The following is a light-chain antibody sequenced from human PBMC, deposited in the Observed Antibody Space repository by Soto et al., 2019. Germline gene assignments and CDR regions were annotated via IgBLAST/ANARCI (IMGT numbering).Light chain of an antibody. V-gene: IGLV2-8*01. CDR2: EVD. CDR1: SRDVGGYNC. J-gene: IGLJ2*01. Sequence: QSALTQPPSASGSLGQSVTISCTGTSRDVGGYNCVSWYQHHPGKVPKLLIYEVDKRPSGVPDRCSGSKSGNTASLTVSGIQAEDEADYYCTSYATGNTFPFGGGTKLTVL. CDR3: TSYATGNTFP.